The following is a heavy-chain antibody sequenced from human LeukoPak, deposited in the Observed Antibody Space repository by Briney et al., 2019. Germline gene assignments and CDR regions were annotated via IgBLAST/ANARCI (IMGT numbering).Heavy chain of an antibody. CDR3: AKDPRGYDSSGYLDY. CDR1: GFTFSSYG. CDR2: IRYDGSNK. V-gene: IGHV3-30*02. J-gene: IGHJ4*02. D-gene: IGHD3-22*01. Sequence: GGSLRLSCAASGFTFSSYGMHWVRQAPGKGLEWVAFIRYDGSNKYYADSVKGRFTISRDNSKNTLYLQMNSLRAEDTAVYYCAKDPRGYDSSGYLDYWGQGTLVTVSS.